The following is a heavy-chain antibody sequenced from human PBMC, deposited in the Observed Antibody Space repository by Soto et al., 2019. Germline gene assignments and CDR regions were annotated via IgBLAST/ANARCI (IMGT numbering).Heavy chain of an antibody. Sequence: VGSLRLSCAASGFTFSDDYMSWIRQAPVKGLEWVSYISSSGSTIYYADSVKGRFTISRDNAKNSLYLQMNSLRAEDTAVYYCARDGGVTAMPMEDYWGQGTLVTVSS. D-gene: IGHD2-21*02. CDR3: ARDGGVTAMPMEDY. J-gene: IGHJ4*02. CDR2: ISSSGSTI. CDR1: GFTFSDDY. V-gene: IGHV3-11*01.